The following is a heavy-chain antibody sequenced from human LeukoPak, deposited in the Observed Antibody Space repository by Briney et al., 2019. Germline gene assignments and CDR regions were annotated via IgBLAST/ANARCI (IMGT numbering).Heavy chain of an antibody. CDR3: ARRRDGYKFFDY. D-gene: IGHD5-24*01. J-gene: IGHJ4*02. CDR2: IYYSGST. V-gene: IGHV4-59*08. Sequence: SATLSLTCTVSGGSISSYYWSWIRQPPGKGLEWIGYIYYSGSTNYNPSLKSRVTISVDTSKNQFSLKLSSVTAADTAVYYCARRRDGYKFFDYWGQGTLVTVSS. CDR1: GGSISSYY.